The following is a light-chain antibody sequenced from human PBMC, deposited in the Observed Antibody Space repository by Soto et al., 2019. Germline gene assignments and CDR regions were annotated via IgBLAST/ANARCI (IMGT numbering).Light chain of an antibody. J-gene: IGLJ1*01. Sequence: SVLTQARSVSGSPGQSVTISCTGTSSDVGAYKYVYWYQHYPGEAPKVIIYDVTQRPSGVSDRFPGSKSGNPASLTISGLQAEDEADYYCSSKGDSSTLFVFGTGTKVTVL. CDR2: DVT. CDR1: SSDVGAYKY. V-gene: IGLV2-11*01. CDR3: SSKGDSSTLFV.